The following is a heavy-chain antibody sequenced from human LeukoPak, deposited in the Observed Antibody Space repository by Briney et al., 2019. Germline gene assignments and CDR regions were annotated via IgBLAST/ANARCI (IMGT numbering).Heavy chain of an antibody. CDR2: IKTDGSAT. D-gene: IGHD3-9*01. V-gene: IGHV3-7*01. J-gene: IGHJ4*02. CDR1: GLTFSNFG. CDR3: VRNLPGTGY. Sequence: PGGSLSLSFAAPGLTFSNFGLSWVRQAQGKGLEWVANIKTDGSATYYADSVKGRFTISRDNAKNSLYLEINSLRVEDTAVYYCVRNLPGTGYWGQGTLVTVSS.